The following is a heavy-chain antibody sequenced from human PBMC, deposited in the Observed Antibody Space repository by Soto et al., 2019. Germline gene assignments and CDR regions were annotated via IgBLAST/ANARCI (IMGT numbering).Heavy chain of an antibody. Sequence: PSETLSLTCAVSGGSISSGGYSWSWIRQTPGKGLEWIGYIYHSGSTYYNPSLKSRVTISVDTSKNQFSLKLSSVTAADTAVYYCASLCGKRYCSGGSCSRYFDYWGQGTLVTVSS. CDR2: IYHSGST. D-gene: IGHD2-15*01. J-gene: IGHJ4*02. V-gene: IGHV4-30-2*01. CDR3: ASLCGKRYCSGGSCSRYFDY. CDR1: GGSISSGGYS.